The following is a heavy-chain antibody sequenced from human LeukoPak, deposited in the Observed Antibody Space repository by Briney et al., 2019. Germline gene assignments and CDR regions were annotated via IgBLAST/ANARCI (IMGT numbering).Heavy chain of an antibody. Sequence: GGSLRLSCAASGFTFSSYAMTWVRQAPGKGLEWVSSISGSGGSTYYADSMKGRFTISRDNAKNTLYLQLNSLRAEDTGVFYCAKGPYHDFWSGPQHWGQGTLVTVSS. J-gene: IGHJ1*01. CDR3: AKGPYHDFWSGPQH. CDR2: ISGSGGST. CDR1: GFTFSSYA. V-gene: IGHV3-23*01. D-gene: IGHD3-3*01.